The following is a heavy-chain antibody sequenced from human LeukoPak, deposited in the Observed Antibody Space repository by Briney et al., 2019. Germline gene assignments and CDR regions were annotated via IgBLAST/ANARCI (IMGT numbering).Heavy chain of an antibody. CDR3: TLDY. D-gene: IGHD3-22*01. Sequence: SETLSLTCTVSGGSISSYYWSWIRQPPGKGLEWIGYIYYSGSTNYNPPLKSRVTISVDTSKNQFSLKLSSCARSRGMISDSTLDYWGQGTLVTVSS. CDR2: IYYSGST. J-gene: IGHJ4*02. V-gene: IGHV4-59*01. CDR1: GGSISSYY.